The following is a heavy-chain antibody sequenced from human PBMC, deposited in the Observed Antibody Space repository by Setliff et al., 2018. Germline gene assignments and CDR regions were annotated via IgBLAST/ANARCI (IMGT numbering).Heavy chain of an antibody. CDR2: ISSSGSTT. V-gene: IGHV3-11*04. Sequence: PGGSLRLSCAASGFTFSDHYMTWIRQAPGKGLEWVSYISSSGSTTLYADSVRGRFSISRDNIKNSLYLQMNSLRAEDTAVYYCARSGNYRVDYWGQGTLVTVSS. D-gene: IGHD1-26*01. CDR3: ARSGNYRVDY. CDR1: GFTFSDHY. J-gene: IGHJ4*02.